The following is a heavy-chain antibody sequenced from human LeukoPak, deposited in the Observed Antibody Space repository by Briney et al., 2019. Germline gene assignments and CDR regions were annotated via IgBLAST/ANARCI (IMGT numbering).Heavy chain of an antibody. Sequence: GGSLRLSCAASGFTFSNYAMNWVRQAPGKGLEWVSAIANNGGSTYYADSVKGRFTISRDNSKNTLYLQMNSLRAEDTAIYYCAKDVHASSGYYLDYWGQGTLVTVSS. D-gene: IGHD3-22*01. V-gene: IGHV3-23*01. CDR1: GFTFSNYA. CDR2: IANNGGST. CDR3: AKDVHASSGYYLDY. J-gene: IGHJ4*02.